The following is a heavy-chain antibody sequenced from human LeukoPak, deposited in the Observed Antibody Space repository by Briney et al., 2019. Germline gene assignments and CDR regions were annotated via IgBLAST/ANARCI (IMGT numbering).Heavy chain of an antibody. Sequence: GGSLRLSCAASGFIFSTYGMRWVRQAPGKGLEWVAAIWYDGSNKYYADSVKGRFTVSRDNSKNTLYLQMNSLRAEDTAVYYCVRQYYDILTGYWYYFDYWGQGTLVTVSS. D-gene: IGHD3-9*01. CDR2: IWYDGSNK. J-gene: IGHJ4*02. CDR1: GFIFSTYG. V-gene: IGHV3-33*01. CDR3: VRQYYDILTGYWYYFDY.